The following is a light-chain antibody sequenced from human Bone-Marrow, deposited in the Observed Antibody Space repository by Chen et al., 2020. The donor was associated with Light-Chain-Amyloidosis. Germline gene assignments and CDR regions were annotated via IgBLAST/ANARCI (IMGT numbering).Light chain of an antibody. CDR2: RDA. J-gene: IGLJ2*01. CDR1: DLPTKY. Sequence: SYELTQPPSVSVSPGQTARITCSGDDLPTKYAYWYQQKPGQAPVLVIHRDAERPSGISERFSGSRSGTTATLTISGVLAEDEADYHGQSADSSGTYEVIFGGGTKLTVL. V-gene: IGLV3-25*03. CDR3: QSADSSGTYEVI.